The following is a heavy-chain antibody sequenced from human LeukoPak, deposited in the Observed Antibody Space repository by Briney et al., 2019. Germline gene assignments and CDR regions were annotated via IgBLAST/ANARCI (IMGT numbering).Heavy chain of an antibody. CDR1: GFTFSSYD. Sequence: PGGSLRLSCAASGFTFSSYDMHWVRQPAGKGLEWVSAIAAAGDTYYPDTVKGRFTISRENAKNSLYLQMNSLRVEDTAIYYCAREPGLGYAFDIWGQGTVVTVSS. J-gene: IGHJ3*02. CDR2: IAAAGDT. D-gene: IGHD3-10*01. V-gene: IGHV3-13*01. CDR3: AREPGLGYAFDI.